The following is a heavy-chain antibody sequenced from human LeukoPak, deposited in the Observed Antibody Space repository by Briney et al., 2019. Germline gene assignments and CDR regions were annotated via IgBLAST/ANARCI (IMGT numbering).Heavy chain of an antibody. CDR1: GGTFSSYA. V-gene: IGHV1-69*04. CDR3: ASPHSSSRLHPYYYYYGMDV. CDR2: IIPILGIA. J-gene: IGHJ6*02. Sequence: SVKVSCKASGGTFSSYAISWVRQAPGQGLEWMGRIIPILGIANYAQKFQGRVTITADKSTSTAYMELSSLRSEDTAVYYCASPHSSSRLHPYYYYYGMDVWGQGTTVTVSS. D-gene: IGHD6-13*01.